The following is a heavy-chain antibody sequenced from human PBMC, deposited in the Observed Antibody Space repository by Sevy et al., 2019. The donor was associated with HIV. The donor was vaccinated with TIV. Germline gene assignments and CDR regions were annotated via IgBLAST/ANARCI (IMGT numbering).Heavy chain of an antibody. J-gene: IGHJ4*02. CDR2: ISPMNGDT. D-gene: IGHD2-15*01. Sequence: ASVKVSCKASGYTFTGYYIHWVRQAPGQGLEWMGRISPMNGDTDYAQKFQGRVTMTRDTSTSAAYLDVTRLRSDDTATYYCARAYCSDGSCYEGAYWGQGTLVTVSS. V-gene: IGHV1-2*06. CDR3: ARAYCSDGSCYEGAY. CDR1: GYTFTGYY.